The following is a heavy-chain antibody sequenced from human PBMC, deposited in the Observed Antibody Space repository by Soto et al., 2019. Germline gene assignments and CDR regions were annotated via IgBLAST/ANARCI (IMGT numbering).Heavy chain of an antibody. D-gene: IGHD5-12*01. CDR1: GGSFSTYA. Sequence: SGKVSCKASGGSFSTYAISRVRQAPGQGLEWMGGIIPIFGTPNYAQKFQGRVTITADRSTSTAYLELNSLRSEDTAVYYCAAPRTDGYKVPERSTYYYYGLDVWGQGTTAPV. CDR3: AAPRTDGYKVPERSTYYYYGLDV. V-gene: IGHV1-69*06. J-gene: IGHJ6*02. CDR2: IIPIFGTP.